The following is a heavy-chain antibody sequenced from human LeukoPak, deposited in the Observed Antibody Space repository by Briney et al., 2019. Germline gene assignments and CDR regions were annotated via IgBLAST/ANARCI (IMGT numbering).Heavy chain of an antibody. Sequence: ASVKVSCKASGYTFTGYYMHWVRQAPGQGLEWMGWINPNSGGTNYAQKSQGRVTMTRDTSISTAYMELSRLRSDDTAVYYCARARIAAAGTYRPWGQGTLVTVSS. D-gene: IGHD6-13*01. CDR3: ARARIAAAGTYRP. J-gene: IGHJ5*02. CDR1: GYTFTGYY. CDR2: INPNSGGT. V-gene: IGHV1-2*02.